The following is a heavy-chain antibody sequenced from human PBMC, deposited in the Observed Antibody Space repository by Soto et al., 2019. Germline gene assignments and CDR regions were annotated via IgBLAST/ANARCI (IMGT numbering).Heavy chain of an antibody. CDR1: GFTFSSYS. Sequence: GGSLRLSCVASGFTFSSYSMNWVRQAPGKGLEWVSYISSSSSTIYYADSVKGRFTISRDNAKNSLYLQMNSLRDEDTAVYYCARDRKNPYYYDSSGYGDYYYGMDVWGQGTTVTVSS. J-gene: IGHJ6*02. CDR3: ARDRKNPYYYDSSGYGDYYYGMDV. D-gene: IGHD3-22*01. CDR2: ISSSSSTI. V-gene: IGHV3-48*02.